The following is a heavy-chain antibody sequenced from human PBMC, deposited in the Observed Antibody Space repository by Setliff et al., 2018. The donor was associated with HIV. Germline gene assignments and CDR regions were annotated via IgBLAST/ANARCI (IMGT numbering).Heavy chain of an antibody. V-gene: IGHV3-15*01. J-gene: IGHJ4*02. CDR1: GFNFNSDW. CDR3: ASARIPTGGTSTSFDF. D-gene: IGHD1-1*01. CDR2: IKNDGAT. Sequence: PGGSPRLSCAAAGFNFNSDWMSWVRQAPGKGLEWVGLIKNDGATDYAAPVQGRFTISRDASKNTVYLQMNSLKTEDTAVYYCASARIPTGGTSTSFDFWGQGTLVTVS.